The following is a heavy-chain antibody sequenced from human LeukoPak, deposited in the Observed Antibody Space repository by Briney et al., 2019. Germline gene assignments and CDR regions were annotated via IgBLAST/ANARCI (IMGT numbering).Heavy chain of an antibody. V-gene: IGHV4-59*01. J-gene: IGHJ3*02. D-gene: IGHD6-13*01. CDR2: IHYSGST. CDR1: GDSITSYY. CDR3: ARSRSSSWWFAFDI. Sequence: SETLSLTCTVSGDSITSYYWSWVRQPPGKGLEWIGYIHYSGSTNYKPSLKSRVTISVDTSKNQFSLKLSSVTAADTAVYYCARSRSSSWWFAFDIWGQGTMVTVSS.